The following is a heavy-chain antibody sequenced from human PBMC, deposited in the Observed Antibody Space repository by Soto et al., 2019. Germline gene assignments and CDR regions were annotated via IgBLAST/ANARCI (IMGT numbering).Heavy chain of an antibody. Sequence: GGSLRLSCAASGFTFSSYAMSWVRQAPGKGLEWVSAISGSGGSTYYADSVKGRFTISRDNSKNTLYLQMNSLRAEDTAVYYCAKFGDYIWGSYRPIDYWGQGTLVTVSS. J-gene: IGHJ4*02. D-gene: IGHD3-16*02. V-gene: IGHV3-23*01. CDR3: AKFGDYIWGSYRPIDY. CDR1: GFTFSSYA. CDR2: ISGSGGST.